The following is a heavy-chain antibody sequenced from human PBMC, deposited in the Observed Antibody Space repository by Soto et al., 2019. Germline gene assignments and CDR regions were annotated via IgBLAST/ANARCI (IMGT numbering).Heavy chain of an antibody. CDR2: ISAYNGNT. Sequence: ASVKVSCKASGYTFTSYGISWVRLAPGQGLEWMGWISAYNGNTNYAQKLQGRVTMTTDTSTSTAYMELRSLRSDDTAEYYYAKEPTVIGGVKYEYRGQGGLVTVSS. V-gene: IGHV1-18*01. J-gene: IGHJ4*02. CDR1: GYTFTSYG. D-gene: IGHD3-16*02. CDR3: AKEPTVIGGVKYEY.